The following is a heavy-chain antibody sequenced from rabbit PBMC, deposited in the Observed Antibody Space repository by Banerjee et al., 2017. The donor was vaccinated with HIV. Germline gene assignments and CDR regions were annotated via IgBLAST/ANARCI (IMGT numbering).Heavy chain of an antibody. J-gene: IGHJ6*01. D-gene: IGHD1-1*01. CDR1: GFSFSNKYV. V-gene: IGHV1S43*01. Sequence: QEQLEESGGDLVKPEGSLTLTCTASGFSFSNKYVMCWVRQAPGKGLEWIACIYTSSGGTYYASWVNGRFTISRSTSLNTVDLKMTSLTAADTATYFCARAYGSSSGYDLWGPGTLVTVS. CDR2: IYTSSGGT. CDR3: ARAYGSSSGYDL.